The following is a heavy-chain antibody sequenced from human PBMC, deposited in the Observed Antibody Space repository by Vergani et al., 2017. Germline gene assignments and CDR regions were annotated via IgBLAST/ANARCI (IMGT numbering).Heavy chain of an antibody. CDR1: GFTFDDYA. CDR2: ISWNSGSI. V-gene: IGHV3-9*01. D-gene: IGHD3-10*01. Sequence: EVQLVESGGGLVQPGRSLRLSCAASGFTFDDYAMHWVRQAPGKGLEWVSGISWNSGSIGYADSVKGRFTISRDNAKNSLYLQMNSLRAEDTAVYYCARVLGESLSYYYYGSGSYCDYGGQGTLVTVSS. CDR3: ARVLGESLSYYYYGSGSYCDY. J-gene: IGHJ4*02.